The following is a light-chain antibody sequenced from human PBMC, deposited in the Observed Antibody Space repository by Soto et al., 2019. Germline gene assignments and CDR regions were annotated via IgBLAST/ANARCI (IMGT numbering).Light chain of an antibody. CDR1: VSDVGGYNY. V-gene: IGLV2-8*01. CDR2: QVS. J-gene: IGLJ1*01. CDR3: MSYAGGNRFV. Sequence: QSALTQPPSASGSPGQSVTISCAGTVSDVGGYNYVYWYQKHPGKVPQLMIYQVSKRPSGVTDRFSASKSDTTASLTISGLHTEDEGDYYCMSYAGGNRFVFGTGTKLTVL.